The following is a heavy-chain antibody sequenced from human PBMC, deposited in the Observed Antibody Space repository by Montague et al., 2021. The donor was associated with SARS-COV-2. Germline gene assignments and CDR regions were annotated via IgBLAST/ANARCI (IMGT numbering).Heavy chain of an antibody. V-gene: IGHV3-48*03. CDR1: GFTFSNYD. J-gene: IGHJ3*02. Sequence: SLRLSCAASGFTFSNYDMNWVRQAPGKGPEWISYIGTSAYTTSYAGSVKGRFTISRDNGKNLLYLQMNSLRVEDTAVYYCTRDYRSIVGDGLDIWGQGTKVTVSS. D-gene: IGHD3-16*02. CDR2: IGTSAYTT. CDR3: TRDYRSIVGDGLDI.